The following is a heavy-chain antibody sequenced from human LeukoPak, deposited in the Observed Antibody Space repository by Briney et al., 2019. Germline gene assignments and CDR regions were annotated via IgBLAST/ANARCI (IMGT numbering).Heavy chain of an antibody. J-gene: IGHJ6*02. CDR2: ISGSGGST. Sequence: GGSLRLSCTASGFTFSTYDMSWVRQAPGKGLEWVSAISGSGGSTYYADSVKGRFTISRDNSKNTLYLQMNSLRAEDTAVYYCAKGDYDFWSGYYGGGHYYYGMDVWGQGTTVTVSS. V-gene: IGHV3-23*01. CDR3: AKGDYDFWSGYYGGGHYYYGMDV. D-gene: IGHD3-3*01. CDR1: GFTFSTYD.